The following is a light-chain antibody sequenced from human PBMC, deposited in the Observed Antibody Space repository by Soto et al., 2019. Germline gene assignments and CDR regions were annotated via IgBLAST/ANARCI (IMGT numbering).Light chain of an antibody. J-gene: IGLJ2*01. CDR2: EVS. Sequence: QSALTHPPSAAGSPGKSVTISCTGTISDVGGYNYVSWYQQHPGKAPKLMISEVSKRPSGVPDRFSGSKSGNTASLTVSGLQAEDEADYYCSSFAGNNNLVFGGGTKLTVL. CDR1: ISDVGGYNY. CDR3: SSFAGNNNLV. V-gene: IGLV2-8*01.